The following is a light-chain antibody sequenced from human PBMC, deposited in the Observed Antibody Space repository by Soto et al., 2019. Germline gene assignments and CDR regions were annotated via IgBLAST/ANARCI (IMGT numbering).Light chain of an antibody. V-gene: IGLV1-51*01. Sequence: QSVMTQPPSVSAAPGQRVTISCSGSSSNIGDNSVSWYHQLQATAPKLLIYDEDKRPSGIPYQLSGAKSGTSATLGITAFHTGDEDDDYCCSSDSSLSAYVFGTGTQVTVL. CDR1: SSNIGDNS. J-gene: IGLJ1*01. CDR3: CSSDSSLSAYV. CDR2: DED.